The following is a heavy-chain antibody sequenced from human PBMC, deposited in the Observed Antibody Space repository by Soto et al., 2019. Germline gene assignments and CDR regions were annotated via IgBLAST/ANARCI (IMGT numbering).Heavy chain of an antibody. J-gene: IGHJ4*02. D-gene: IGHD1-7*01. Sequence: PSETLSRTCAVSGGSFTSNNWWTLFRQPPGQGLEWIGEIYRTGSTNYNPSLKSRVTISLDKSENQFSLKVTSLTAADTAVYYCASRDPGTSVDYWGQGTLVTVSS. V-gene: IGHV4-4*02. CDR2: IYRTGST. CDR1: GGSFTSNNW. CDR3: ASRDPGTSVDY.